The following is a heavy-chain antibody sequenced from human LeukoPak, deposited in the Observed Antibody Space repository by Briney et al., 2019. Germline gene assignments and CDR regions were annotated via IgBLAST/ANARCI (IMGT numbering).Heavy chain of an antibody. D-gene: IGHD4-23*01. CDR2: ISYDGSNK. Sequence: GGSLRLSCAASGFTFSSYAMHWVRQAPGKGLEWVAVISYDGSNKYYADSVKGRFTISRDNSKNTLYLQMNSLRAEDTAVYYCARAPYGGNEDYYYGMDVWGQGTTVTVSS. J-gene: IGHJ6*02. CDR1: GFTFSSYA. V-gene: IGHV3-30-3*01. CDR3: ARAPYGGNEDYYYGMDV.